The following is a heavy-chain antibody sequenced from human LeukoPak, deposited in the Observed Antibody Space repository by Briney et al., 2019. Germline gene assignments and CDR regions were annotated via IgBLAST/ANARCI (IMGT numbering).Heavy chain of an antibody. V-gene: IGHV3-73*01. CDR1: GFTFSGSA. CDR3: AGNYDSWTGLNY. Sequence: GGSLRLSCAASGFTFSGSAMLWVRQASGKGLEWVGHIGNKASNYATEYAASLKGRFTISRDDSKDTAYLQVNSLKTEDTAVYYCAGNYDSWTGLNYWGQGTLVTVSS. J-gene: IGHJ4*02. CDR2: IGNKASNYAT. D-gene: IGHD3-3*01.